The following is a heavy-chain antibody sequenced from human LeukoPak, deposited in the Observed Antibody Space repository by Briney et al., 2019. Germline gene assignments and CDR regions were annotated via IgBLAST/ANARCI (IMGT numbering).Heavy chain of an antibody. Sequence: SETLSLTCTASGGSISSSSYYWGWIRQPPGKGLEWIGSIYYSGSTYYNPSLKSRVTISVDTSKNQFSLKLSSVTAADTAVYYCARQDSGYDTYYFDYWGQGTLVTVSS. D-gene: IGHD5-12*01. J-gene: IGHJ4*02. V-gene: IGHV4-39*01. CDR3: ARQDSGYDTYYFDY. CDR1: GGSISSSSYY. CDR2: IYYSGST.